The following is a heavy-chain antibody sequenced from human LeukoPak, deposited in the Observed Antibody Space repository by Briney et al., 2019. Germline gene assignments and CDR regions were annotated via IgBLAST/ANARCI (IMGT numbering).Heavy chain of an antibody. CDR1: GYSFTSYW. Sequence: HGESLKISCKGSGYSFTSYWIGWVRQMPGKGLEWMGIIYPGDSDTRYSPSFQGQVTISADKSISTAYLQWSSLKASDTAMYYCARLHWGEMATIDGLIANYYYYYMDVWGKGTAVTVSS. CDR2: IYPGDSDT. CDR3: ARLHWGEMATIDGLIANYYYYYMDV. V-gene: IGHV5-51*01. J-gene: IGHJ6*03. D-gene: IGHD5-24*01.